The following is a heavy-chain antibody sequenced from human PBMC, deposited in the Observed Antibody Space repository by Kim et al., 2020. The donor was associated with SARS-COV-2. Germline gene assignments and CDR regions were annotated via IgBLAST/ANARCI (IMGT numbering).Heavy chain of an antibody. CDR1: GYTFTSYD. V-gene: IGHV1-8*01. D-gene: IGHD6-6*01. J-gene: IGHJ4*02. Sequence: ASVKVSCKASGYTFTSYDINWVRQATGQGLEWMGWMNPNSGNTGYAQKFQGRVTMTRNTSISTAYMELSSLRSEDTAVYYCARSGLAARLFHYWGQGTLVTVSS. CDR2: MNPNSGNT. CDR3: ARSGLAARLFHY.